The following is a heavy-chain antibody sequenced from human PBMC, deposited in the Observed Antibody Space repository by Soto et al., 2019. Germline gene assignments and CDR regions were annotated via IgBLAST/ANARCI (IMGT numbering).Heavy chain of an antibody. CDR2: ISYSGST. D-gene: IGHD4-17*01. J-gene: IGHJ4*02. CDR1: GASISGYH. CDR3: ARRGPKDYGDYTDNFDY. V-gene: IGHV4-59*08. Sequence: SETLSLTCTVSGASISGYHWSWIRQFPGKGLECLGYISYSGSTNYNPSLKSRVTISVDTSKNQFSLKLSSVTAADTAVYYCARRGPKDYGDYTDNFDYWGQGTLVTVSS.